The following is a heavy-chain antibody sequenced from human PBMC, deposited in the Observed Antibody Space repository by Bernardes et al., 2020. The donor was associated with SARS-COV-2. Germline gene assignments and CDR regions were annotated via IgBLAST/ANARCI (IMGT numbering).Heavy chain of an antibody. CDR2: ISGYNGHT. J-gene: IGHJ3*02. CDR1: GYTFSAYA. D-gene: IGHD5-12*01. V-gene: IGHV1-18*04. CDR3: ARTSMRYSGNEHDAFDM. Sequence: ASVKVSCKASGYTFSAYAIGWVRQAPGQGLEWMGWISGYNGHTNYEQKFRGRASMTTDTATNTAYLELRSLRSDDTAMYFCARTSMRYSGNEHDAFDMWGQGTMVTVSS.